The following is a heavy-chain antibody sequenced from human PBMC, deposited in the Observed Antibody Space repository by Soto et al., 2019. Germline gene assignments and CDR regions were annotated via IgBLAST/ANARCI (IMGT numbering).Heavy chain of an antibody. CDR1: GFTFSSYA. CDR2: ISGSGGST. J-gene: IGHJ4*02. CDR3: AKILLPLRYFDWPPDY. V-gene: IGHV3-23*01. D-gene: IGHD3-9*01. Sequence: EVQLLESGGGLVQPGGSLRLSCAASGFTFSSYAMSWVRQAPGKWLEWVSAISGSGGSTYYADSVKGRFTISRDNSKNTLYLQMNSLRAEDTAVYYCAKILLPLRYFDWPPDYWGQGTLVTVSS.